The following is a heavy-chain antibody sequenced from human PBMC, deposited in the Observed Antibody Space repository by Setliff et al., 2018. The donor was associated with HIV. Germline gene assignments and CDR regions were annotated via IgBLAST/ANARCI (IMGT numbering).Heavy chain of an antibody. Sequence: SETLSLTCNVSGDSISTSTYYWGWVRQSSGKGLEWIGSIAYSGSTTYSPSLRSRVTISVDTSKNQFSLRLRSVTAADTAVYYCARVISSWSAYYIDYWGQGTLVTVSS. CDR1: GDSISTSTYY. CDR3: ARVISSWSAYYIDY. V-gene: IGHV4-39*07. D-gene: IGHD3-3*01. CDR2: IAYSGST. J-gene: IGHJ4*02.